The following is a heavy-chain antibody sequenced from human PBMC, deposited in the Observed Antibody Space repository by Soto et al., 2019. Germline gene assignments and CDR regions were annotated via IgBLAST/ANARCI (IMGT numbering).Heavy chain of an antibody. D-gene: IGHD2-8*01. CDR2: IWYDGSNK. CDR1: GFTFSGFG. CDR3: TTTTDSIVLIVYAFLPSEYGMHV. J-gene: IGHJ6*02. Sequence: PGGSLRLSCAASGFTFSGFGMHWVRQAPGKGLEWVAVIWYDGSNKYYADSVKGRFTISRDNSKNTLYLQMNSLRAEDTAVYYCTTTTDSIVLIVYAFLPSEYGMHVWGQGIMVTVSS. V-gene: IGHV3-33*01.